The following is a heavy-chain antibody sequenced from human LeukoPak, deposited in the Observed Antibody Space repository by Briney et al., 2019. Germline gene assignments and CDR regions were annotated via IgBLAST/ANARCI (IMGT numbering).Heavy chain of an antibody. J-gene: IGHJ4*02. V-gene: IGHV1-2*02. CDR3: ATLRGEITNFGFDY. CDR2: INPNSGGT. Sequence: ASVKVSCKASGYTFTGYHMHWVRQAPGQGLEWMGWINPNSGGTNYAQRFQGRVTMTRDTSISTAYMELSRLRSDDTAVYWCATLRGEITNFGFDYWGQGTLVTVSS. CDR1: GYTFTGYH. D-gene: IGHD1-20*01.